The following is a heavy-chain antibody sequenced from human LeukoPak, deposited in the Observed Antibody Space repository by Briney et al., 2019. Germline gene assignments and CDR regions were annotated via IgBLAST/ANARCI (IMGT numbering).Heavy chain of an antibody. V-gene: IGHV4-39*01. Sequence: PSETLSLTCTVSGGSIITNLYYWGWIRQPPGKGLEWIGAIYYSGPTYYNPSLKSRVTISVDTSKNHFSLNLNSVTAADTAVYYCARHKTTTAVTNLDYWGKGTLVTVSS. J-gene: IGHJ4*02. CDR2: IYYSGPT. CDR3: ARHKTTTAVTNLDY. CDR1: GGSIITNLYY. D-gene: IGHD4-11*01.